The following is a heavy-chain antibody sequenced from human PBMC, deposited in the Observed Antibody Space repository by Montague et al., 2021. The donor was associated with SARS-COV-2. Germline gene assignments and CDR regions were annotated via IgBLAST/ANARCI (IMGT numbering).Heavy chain of an antibody. CDR1: GGSFSGYY. Sequence: SETLSLTCAVYGGSFSGYYWSWIRQPPGKGLEWIGEINHSGSTNXNPSLKSRVTISVDTSKNQFSLKLSSVTAADTALYYCRVVPAGIPKGPNFYYMDVWGKGTTVTVSS. CDR2: INHSGST. V-gene: IGHV4-34*01. CDR3: RVVPAGIPKGPNFYYMDV. J-gene: IGHJ6*03. D-gene: IGHD2-2*02.